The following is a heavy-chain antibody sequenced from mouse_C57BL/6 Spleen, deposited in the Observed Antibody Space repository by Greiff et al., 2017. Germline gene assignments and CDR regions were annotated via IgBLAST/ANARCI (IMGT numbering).Heavy chain of an antibody. J-gene: IGHJ4*01. CDR1: GYSFTGYY. CDR2: INPSTGGT. V-gene: IGHV1-42*01. CDR3: ARGGDSVFMDY. D-gene: IGHD1-1*02. Sequence: VQLKESGPELVKPGASVKISCKASGYSFTGYYMNWVQQSPEKSLEWIGEINPSTGGTTYNQKFKATATLTVDKSSSTAYMQLKSLTSEDSAVYYCARGGDSVFMDYWGQGTSVTVSS.